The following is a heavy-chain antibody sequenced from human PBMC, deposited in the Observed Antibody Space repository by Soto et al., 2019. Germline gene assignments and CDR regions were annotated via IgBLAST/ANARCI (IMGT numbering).Heavy chain of an antibody. CDR1: GYTFTGYY. Sequence: VASVKVSCKASGYTFTGYYMHWVRQAPGQGLEWMGWINPNSGGTNYAQKFQGWVTMTRDTSISTAYMELSRLRSDDTAVYYCARARSTVVTAWFDPWGQGTLVTVSS. V-gene: IGHV1-2*04. CDR2: INPNSGGT. CDR3: ARARSTVVTAWFDP. D-gene: IGHD4-17*01. J-gene: IGHJ5*02.